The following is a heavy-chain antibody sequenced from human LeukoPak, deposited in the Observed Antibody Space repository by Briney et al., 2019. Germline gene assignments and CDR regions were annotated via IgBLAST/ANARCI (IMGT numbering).Heavy chain of an antibody. D-gene: IGHD1-26*01. CDR2: ISGSGGGT. V-gene: IGHV3-23*01. J-gene: IGHJ4*02. CDR1: GFTFSSYA. Sequence: PGGSLRLSCAASGFTFSSYAMSWVRQAPEKGLEWVSTISGSGGGTYYADSVKGRFTISRDDSKYTLYLQMNSLRAEDTAVYYCAKDLGRYRNNYFDYWGQGSPVTVSS. CDR3: AKDLGRYRNNYFDY.